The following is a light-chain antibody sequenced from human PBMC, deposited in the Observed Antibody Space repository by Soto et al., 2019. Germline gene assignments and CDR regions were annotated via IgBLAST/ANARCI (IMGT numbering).Light chain of an antibody. CDR1: QSVSSN. Sequence: EIVMPQSPATPSVSPGERAPLSCQPSQSVSSNLAWYQQKPGQAPRLLIYGASSRATGIPARFSGSGSGTDFTLTISSREPEDVAVYYCQQYNNWPPITFGQGTRLEIK. V-gene: IGKV3D-15*01. CDR2: GAS. CDR3: QQYNNWPPIT. J-gene: IGKJ5*01.